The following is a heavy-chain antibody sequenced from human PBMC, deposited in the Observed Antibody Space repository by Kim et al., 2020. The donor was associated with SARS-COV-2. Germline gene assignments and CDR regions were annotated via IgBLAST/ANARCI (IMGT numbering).Heavy chain of an antibody. J-gene: IGHJ6*02. CDR2: TYYRSTWYN. CDR3: ARHLYGMDV. CDR1: GDSVSNNNAA. V-gene: IGHV6-1*01. Sequence: SQTLSLTCAISGDSVSNNNAAWNWIRQSPSRGLEWLGRTYYRSTWYNDYAVSVKSRITINPDTSNNQFSLQLNSVIPEDAAIYYCARHLYGMDVWGQGTTVTVSS.